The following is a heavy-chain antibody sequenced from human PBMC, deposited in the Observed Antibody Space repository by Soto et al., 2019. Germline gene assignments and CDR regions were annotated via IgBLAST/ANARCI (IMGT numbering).Heavy chain of an antibody. CDR1: GYTFRNFG. CDR3: ARENSYFDY. V-gene: IGHV1-18*01. J-gene: IGHJ4*02. CDR2: ISAYNANA. Sequence: GASVKVSCKASGYTFRNFGISWVRQAPGQGLEWMGWISAYNANANYAQKFQGRLTMTADTSTSTAYMELRSLRSDDTAVYYCARENSYFDYWGQRTLDTVSS.